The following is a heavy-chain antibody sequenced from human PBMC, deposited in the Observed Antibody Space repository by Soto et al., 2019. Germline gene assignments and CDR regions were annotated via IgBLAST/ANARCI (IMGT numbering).Heavy chain of an antibody. CDR2: IYPGDSDT. J-gene: IGHJ6*02. Sequence: GGSLRLSCKGSGYKFSTYWIGWVRQMPGKGLEWMGIIYPGDSDTRYSPSFQGQVTISADKSISTAYLQWSSLKASDTAIYYCARPLSYDFWSGSFVWGQGTTVTVSS. V-gene: IGHV5-51*01. CDR3: ARPLSYDFWSGSFV. D-gene: IGHD3-3*01. CDR1: GYKFSTYW.